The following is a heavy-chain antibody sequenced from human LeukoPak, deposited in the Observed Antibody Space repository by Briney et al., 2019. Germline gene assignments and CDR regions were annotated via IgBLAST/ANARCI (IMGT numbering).Heavy chain of an antibody. CDR1: GFTFSSYA. CDR3: ARDDFGQGNYYDSSGILPPAY. V-gene: IGHV3-30*04. J-gene: IGHJ4*02. CDR2: ISYDGSNK. D-gene: IGHD3-22*01. Sequence: GGSLRLSCAASGFTFSSYAMHWVRQAPGKGLEWVAVISYDGSNKYYADSVKGRFTISRDNSKNTLYLQMNSLRAEDTAVYYSARDDFGQGNYYDSSGILPPAYWGQGTLVTVSS.